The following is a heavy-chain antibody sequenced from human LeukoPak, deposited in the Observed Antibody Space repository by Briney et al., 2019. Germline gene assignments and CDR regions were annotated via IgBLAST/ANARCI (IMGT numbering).Heavy chain of an antibody. CDR1: GFTFTNYW. CDR3: GGGGGYFDN. D-gene: IGHD3-16*01. J-gene: IGHJ4*02. CDR2: VKEDGSEK. Sequence: GGSLRLSCAASGFTFTNYWMSWVRQAPGKGLEWVANVKEDGSEKYYVDSVKGRFTISRDDAKKSLSLQMNSLRGEDTAVDYWGGGGGYFDNWGQGTLVTVSS. V-gene: IGHV3-7*04.